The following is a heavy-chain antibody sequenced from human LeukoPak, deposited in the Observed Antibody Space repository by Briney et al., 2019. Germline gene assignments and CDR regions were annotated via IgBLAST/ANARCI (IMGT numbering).Heavy chain of an antibody. Sequence: SETLSLTCAVYGGSFSGYYWSWIRQPPGKGLEWIGEINHSGSTNYNPSLKSRVTISVDTSKNQFSLKLSSVTAADTAVYYCARALSYYDFWSGYYYYFDYWGQGTLVTVSS. CDR2: INHSGST. J-gene: IGHJ4*02. CDR3: ARALSYYDFWSGYYYYFDY. V-gene: IGHV4-34*01. CDR1: GGSFSGYY. D-gene: IGHD3-3*01.